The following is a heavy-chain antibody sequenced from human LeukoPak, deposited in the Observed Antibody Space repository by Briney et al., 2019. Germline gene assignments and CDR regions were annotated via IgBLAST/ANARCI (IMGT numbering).Heavy chain of an antibody. D-gene: IGHD3-3*01. CDR2: INCIGST. CDR3: ASKYYDFWSGYYYFDY. J-gene: IGHJ4*02. CDR1: GVSFSGYH. V-gene: IGHV4-34*01. Sequence: PSETLSLACAVYGVSFSGYHWSWIRQPPGKGLDWIGEINCIGSTNYRPSVKSRVTISVDTSKNQFSLKLSSVTAADTAVYYCASKYYDFWSGYYYFDYWGQGTLVTVSS.